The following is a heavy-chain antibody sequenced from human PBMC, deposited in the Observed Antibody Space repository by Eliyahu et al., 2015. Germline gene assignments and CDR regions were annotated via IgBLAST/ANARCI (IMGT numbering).Heavy chain of an antibody. J-gene: IGHJ4*02. D-gene: IGHD3-16*02. CDR1: GFPFXSYG. V-gene: IGHV3-30*18. Sequence: QVQLVESGGGVVQPGRSLRLSCAASGFPFXSYGMHWVRQAPGKGVEWVAVISYDGSNKYYADSVKGRFTISRDNSKNTLYLQMNSLRAEDTAVYYCAKGVEYDYVWGSYLHWGQGTLVTVSS. CDR3: AKGVEYDYVWGSYLH. CDR2: ISYDGSNK.